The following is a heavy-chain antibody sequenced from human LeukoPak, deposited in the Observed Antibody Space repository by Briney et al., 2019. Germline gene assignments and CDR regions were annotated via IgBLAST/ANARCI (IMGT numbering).Heavy chain of an antibody. V-gene: IGHV4-4*02. D-gene: IGHD3-22*01. Sequence: PSETLSLTCAVSGGSISSSNWWSWVRQPPGKGLEWIGEIYHRGNTNYNASLKSRVTMSVDTSKNQFSLKLSSVTAADTAVYYCARVRYSDSSVLTRKRSYYFDYWGQGTLVTVSS. CDR1: GGSISSSNW. CDR3: ARVRYSDSSVLTRKRSYYFDY. CDR2: IYHRGNT. J-gene: IGHJ4*02.